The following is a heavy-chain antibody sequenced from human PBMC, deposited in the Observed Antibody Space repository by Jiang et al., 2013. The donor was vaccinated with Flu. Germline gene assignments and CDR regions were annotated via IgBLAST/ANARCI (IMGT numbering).Heavy chain of an antibody. CDR2: IYHNGST. J-gene: IGHJ6*04. CDR3: ARSHTYYDFWSGQLLLGETPPGYGTDV. Sequence: PGLVKPSETLSLTCAVSDNSISNDYFWGWIRQPPGKGLEWIGNIYHNGSTYYNPSLKSRVTIALDTSKNQFSLKLSSVTAADTALYYCARSHTYYDFWSGQLLLGETPPGYGTDVWGRGTMVTVSS. V-gene: IGHV4-38-2*01. CDR1: DNSISNDYF. D-gene: IGHD3-3*01.